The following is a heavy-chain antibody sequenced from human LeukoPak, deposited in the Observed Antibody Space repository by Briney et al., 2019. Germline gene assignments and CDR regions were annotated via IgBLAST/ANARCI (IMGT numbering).Heavy chain of an antibody. CDR2: ISAYNGNT. CDR1: GYTFTSYG. Sequence: ASVKVSCKASGYTFTSYGISWVRQAPGQGLEWMGWISAYNGNTNYAQKLQGRVTMTTDTSTSTAYMELRSLRSDDTAVYYCAREEWELLNGHQFDYWGQGTLVTVSP. CDR3: AREEWELLNGHQFDY. J-gene: IGHJ4*02. D-gene: IGHD1-26*01. V-gene: IGHV1-18*01.